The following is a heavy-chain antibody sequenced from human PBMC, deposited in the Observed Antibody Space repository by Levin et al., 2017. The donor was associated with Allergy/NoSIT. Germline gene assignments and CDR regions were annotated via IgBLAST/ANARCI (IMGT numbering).Heavy chain of an antibody. V-gene: IGHV3-49*03. CDR3: TRDDFRPGPYFDY. Sequence: GGSLRLSCTASGFTFRDYAISWFRQPPGRGLEWVGFIRSTAYGGTTEYAASVKGRLTISRDDSKSIAYLQLNSLKTEDTAVYYCTRDDFRPGPYFDYWGQGTLVTVSS. D-gene: IGHD3-3*01. CDR1: GFTFRDYA. CDR2: IRSTAYGGTT. J-gene: IGHJ4*02.